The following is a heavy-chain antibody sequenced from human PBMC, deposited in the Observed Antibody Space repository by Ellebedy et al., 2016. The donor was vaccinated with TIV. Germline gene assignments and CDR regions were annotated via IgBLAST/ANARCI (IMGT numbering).Heavy chain of an antibody. Sequence: ASVKVSXXASGYTFTGYYIHWVRQAPGQGLEWMGWINTNNGFTKYAQKFQGWVTMTRDTSISTAYMDLSRLTSDDTAVYYCARDRGVQFLSGMDVWGQGTTVTVPS. D-gene: IGHD3-10*01. V-gene: IGHV1-2*04. CDR3: ARDRGVQFLSGMDV. CDR2: INTNNGFT. J-gene: IGHJ6*02. CDR1: GYTFTGYY.